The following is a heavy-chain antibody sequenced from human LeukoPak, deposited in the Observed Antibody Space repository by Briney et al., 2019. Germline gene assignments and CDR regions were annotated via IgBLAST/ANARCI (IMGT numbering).Heavy chain of an antibody. CDR3: ARSYGSGSYSEY. V-gene: IGHV5-51*01. Sequence: GESLKISFQDSGYSFTTHWIGWVRQMPGKGLEWMGIIYPGDSDTRYSPSFQGQVTISADKSISTAYLQWSSLKASDTAMYYCARSYGSGSYSEYWGQGTLVTVSS. CDR2: IYPGDSDT. CDR1: GYSFTTHW. J-gene: IGHJ4*02. D-gene: IGHD3-10*01.